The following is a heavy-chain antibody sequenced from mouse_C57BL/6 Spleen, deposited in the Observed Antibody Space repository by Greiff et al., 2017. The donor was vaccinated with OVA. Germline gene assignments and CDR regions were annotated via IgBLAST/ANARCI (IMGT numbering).Heavy chain of an antibody. CDR1: GYTFTDYE. CDR2: IDPETGGT. CDR3: TRERGSTVVGP. V-gene: IGHV1-15*01. Sequence: QVQLKESGAELVRPGASVTLSCKASGYTFTDYEMHWVKQTPVHGLEWIGAIDPETGGTAYNQKFKGKAILTADKSSSTAYMELRSLTSEDSAVYYCTRERGSTVVGPWGQGTTLTVSS. D-gene: IGHD1-1*01. J-gene: IGHJ2*01.